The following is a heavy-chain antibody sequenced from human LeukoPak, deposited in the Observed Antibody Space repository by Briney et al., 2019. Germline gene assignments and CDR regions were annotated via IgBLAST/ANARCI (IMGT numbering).Heavy chain of an antibody. D-gene: IGHD4-23*01. CDR3: ARTGVLDGGNNFDF. CDR1: GFTFSDYY. J-gene: IGHJ4*02. Sequence: GGSLRLSCAASGFTFSDYYMNWVRQAPGKGLEWVSIIYNDGKTYYADSVKGRFTISRDKSKNTVYLQMNNLGAEDTAIYYCARTGVLDGGNNFDFWGQGTLVTVSS. CDR2: IYNDGKT. V-gene: IGHV3-53*01.